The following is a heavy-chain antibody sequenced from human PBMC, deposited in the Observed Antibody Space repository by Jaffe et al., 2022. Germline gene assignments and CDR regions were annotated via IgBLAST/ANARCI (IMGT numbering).Heavy chain of an antibody. CDR3: AKAPTSVLHNYYYMDV. J-gene: IGHJ6*03. D-gene: IGHD5-12*01. CDR2: ISSTGGSR. Sequence: EVQLSESGGGLVQPGGSLRLSCAASAFTFSSYAMSWVRQAPGKGLEWVSGISSTGGSRYYTDSVRGRFTISRDNSKNTLSLQMNSLRAEDTAVYYCAKAPTSVLHNYYYMDVWGKGTTVTVSS. CDR1: AFTFSSYA. V-gene: IGHV3-23*01.